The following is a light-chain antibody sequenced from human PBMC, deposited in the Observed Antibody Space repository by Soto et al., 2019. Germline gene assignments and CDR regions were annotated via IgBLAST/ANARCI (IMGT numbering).Light chain of an antibody. CDR3: SSYAGSNNRVV. Sequence: SALTQPPSASGSPGQSVTLSCTGTSSDVGGYNYVSWYQQHPGKAPKLMIYEVSKRPSGVPDRFSGSKSGNTASLTVSGLQAEDEADYYCSSYAGSNNRVVFGGGTKVTVL. V-gene: IGLV2-8*01. CDR2: EVS. J-gene: IGLJ2*01. CDR1: SSDVGGYNY.